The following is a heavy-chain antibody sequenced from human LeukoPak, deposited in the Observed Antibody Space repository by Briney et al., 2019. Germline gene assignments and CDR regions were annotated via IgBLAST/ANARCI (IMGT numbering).Heavy chain of an antibody. V-gene: IGHV4-38-2*02. D-gene: IGHD6-6*01. CDR2: IYHSGST. Sequence: SETLSLTCTVSGYSISSGYYWGWIRQPPGKGLEWIGSIYHSGSTYYNPSLKSRVTISVDTSKNQFSLKLSSVTAADTAVYYCARVVAARPWGFDYWGQGTLVTVSS. CDR1: GYSISSGYY. J-gene: IGHJ4*02. CDR3: ARVVAARPWGFDY.